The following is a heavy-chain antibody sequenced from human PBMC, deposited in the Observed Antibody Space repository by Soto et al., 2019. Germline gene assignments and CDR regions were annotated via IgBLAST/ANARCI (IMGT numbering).Heavy chain of an antibody. V-gene: IGHV1-69*01. D-gene: IGHD6-13*01. Sequence: QVQLVQSGAEVKKPGSSVKVSCKASGGTFSSYAISWVRQAPGQGLEWMGGIIPIFGTANYAQKFQGRVTFTADESTSTAYMELSSLRSEDTAVYYCARPSWVAAAGDNWYFDLWGRGTLVTVSS. CDR3: ARPSWVAAAGDNWYFDL. CDR2: IIPIFGTA. CDR1: GGTFSSYA. J-gene: IGHJ2*01.